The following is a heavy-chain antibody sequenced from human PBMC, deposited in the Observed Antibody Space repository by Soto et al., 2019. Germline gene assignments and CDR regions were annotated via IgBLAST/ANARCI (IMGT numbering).Heavy chain of an antibody. D-gene: IGHD2-15*01. V-gene: IGHV3-66*01. Sequence: LVESGGGLVQPEGSLRLSCTASGFTVSPYYMGWVRQVPGQGLEWVALIDGGGRTDYVDSVKGRFSVSRDNSKNTQYLQMNSLRVEDTAMYYCVTDPYCRIGGRWGQGILVTVSS. CDR3: VTDPYCRIGGR. CDR1: GFTVSPYY. J-gene: IGHJ4*02. CDR2: IDGGGRT.